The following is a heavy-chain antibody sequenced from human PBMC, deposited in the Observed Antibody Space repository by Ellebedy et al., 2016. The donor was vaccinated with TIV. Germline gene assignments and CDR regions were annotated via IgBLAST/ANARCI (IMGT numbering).Heavy chain of an antibody. D-gene: IGHD3-16*02. CDR1: GFTFGNAW. Sequence: GESLKISCAASGFTFGNAWMNWVRQAPGKGLEWVGRIKSKTDGGTTDYAAPVKGRFTISRDDSKNTLYLQMNSLKTEDTAVYYCTTDAYDYVWGSYRRGLGGGYWGQGTLVTVSS. J-gene: IGHJ4*02. CDR3: TTDAYDYVWGSYRRGLGGGY. CDR2: IKSKTDGGTT. V-gene: IGHV3-15*07.